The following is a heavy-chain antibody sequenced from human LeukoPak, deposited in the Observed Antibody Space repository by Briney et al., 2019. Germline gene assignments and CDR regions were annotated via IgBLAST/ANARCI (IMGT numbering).Heavy chain of an antibody. J-gene: IGHJ6*03. D-gene: IGHD3-10*01. Sequence: PGGSLRLSCAASGFTFNSYLMSWVRQAPGKGLEWVANIKQDGIEKNYVDSVKGRFTISRDNAKNSLYLQMNSLRAEDTAVYYCARDYGSADYYYYYMDVWGKGTTVTVSS. V-gene: IGHV3-7*01. CDR1: GFTFNSYL. CDR3: ARDYGSADYYYYYMDV. CDR2: IKQDGIEK.